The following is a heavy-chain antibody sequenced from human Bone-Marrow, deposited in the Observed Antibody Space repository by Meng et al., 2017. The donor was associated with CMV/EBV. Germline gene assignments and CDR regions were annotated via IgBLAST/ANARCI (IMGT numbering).Heavy chain of an antibody. J-gene: IGHJ4*02. V-gene: IGHV4-34*01. Sequence: SFSGYYWSWIRQPPGKGLAWIGKINHSGSTNYTPSLRSQVTISVGTSKNQFSLKLSYVNAADTAVYYCARGSTKGLIRFLEWLSFDYWGQGTLVTVSS. CDR2: INHSGST. D-gene: IGHD3-3*01. CDR1: SFSGYY. CDR3: ARGSTKGLIRFLEWLSFDY.